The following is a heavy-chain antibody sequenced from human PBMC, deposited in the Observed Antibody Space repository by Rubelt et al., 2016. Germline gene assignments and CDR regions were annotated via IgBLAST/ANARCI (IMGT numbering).Heavy chain of an antibody. D-gene: IGHD1-26*01. CDR2: IAYDGSNK. J-gene: IGHJ4*02. CDR1: GFIFSSYG. V-gene: IGHV3-30*03. CDR3: AREGYWPLGLDY. Sequence: QVQLVESGGGVVQPGRSLRLSCAASGFIFSSYGMHWVRQAPGQGLEWVAVIAYDGSNKYYADSVKGRFTISRDNSKNTLYLQMNSLRTKETALDYGAREGYWPLGLDYWGQGTLVTVSS.